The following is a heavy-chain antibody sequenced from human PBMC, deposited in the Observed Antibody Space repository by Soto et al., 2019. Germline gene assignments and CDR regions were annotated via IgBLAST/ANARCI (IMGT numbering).Heavy chain of an antibody. Sequence: EVPLVESGGGLVQPGESLRLSCVASGFTFSYYWMHWVRQGPGKGLVWVSRIHSDGSSTTYADSVKGRFTISRDNAKKTLYLQMNSLRAEDTAVYYCARGDRGAFDIWAQGTVVTVSS. V-gene: IGHV3-74*01. CDR2: IHSDGSST. CDR1: GFTFSYYW. J-gene: IGHJ3*02. D-gene: IGHD1-26*01. CDR3: ARGDRGAFDI.